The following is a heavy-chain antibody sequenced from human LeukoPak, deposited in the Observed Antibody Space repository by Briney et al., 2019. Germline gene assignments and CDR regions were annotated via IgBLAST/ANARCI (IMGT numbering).Heavy chain of an antibody. CDR1: GGSISSGDYY. CDR2: IYYSGSS. D-gene: IGHD3-10*01. V-gene: IGHV4-61*08. Sequence: KPSQTLSLTCTVSGGSISSGDYYWSWIRQPPGKGLEWIGSIYYSGSSNYNPSLKSRVTISVDTSKNQFSLNLSSVTAADTAVYYCARLDYYGYYFDYWGQGTLVTVSS. J-gene: IGHJ4*02. CDR3: ARLDYYGYYFDY.